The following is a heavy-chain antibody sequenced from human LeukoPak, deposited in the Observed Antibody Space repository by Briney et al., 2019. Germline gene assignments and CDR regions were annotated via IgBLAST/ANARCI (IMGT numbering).Heavy chain of an antibody. D-gene: IGHD6-19*01. CDR3: ARAVAGTSNYYYYYMDV. J-gene: IGHJ6*03. V-gene: IGHV3-23*01. CDR1: GFTFRSYS. Sequence: GGSLRLSCTSSGFTFRSYSMHWVRQAPGKGLEWVSSISGSGGSTNYAASVKGRFTISRDNSKNSLYLQMNSLRAEDTAVYYCARAVAGTSNYYYYYMDVWGKGTTVTISS. CDR2: ISGSGGST.